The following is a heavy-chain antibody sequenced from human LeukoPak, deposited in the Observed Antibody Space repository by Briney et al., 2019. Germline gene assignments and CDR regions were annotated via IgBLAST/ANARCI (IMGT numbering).Heavy chain of an antibody. CDR3: VRDLVKAAAGIGYYYYYMDV. D-gene: IGHD6-13*01. CDR1: GYTFTGYY. V-gene: IGHV1-2*02. J-gene: IGHJ6*03. CDR2: INPNSGGT. Sequence: ASVKVSCKASGYTFTGYYMHWVRQAPGQGLEWMGWINPNSGGTNYAQKFQGRVTMTRDTSISTAYMELSRLRSDDTAVYYCVRDLVKAAAGIGYYYYYMDVWGKGTTVTVSS.